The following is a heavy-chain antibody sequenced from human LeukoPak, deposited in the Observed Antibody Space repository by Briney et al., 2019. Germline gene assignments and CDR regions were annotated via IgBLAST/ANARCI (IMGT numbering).Heavy chain of an antibody. D-gene: IGHD5-24*01. CDR1: GVSISSYY. CDR3: ARRGDMATVDS. V-gene: IGHV4-59*08. CDR2: IYYSGTT. Sequence: SETLSLTCTVSGVSISSYYWNWIRQPPGKGLEWIGSIYYSGTTNYNPSLKSRVTISLDTSKTQFSLHLRSVAAADTAIYYCARRGDMATVDSWGPGTLVTVSS. J-gene: IGHJ4*02.